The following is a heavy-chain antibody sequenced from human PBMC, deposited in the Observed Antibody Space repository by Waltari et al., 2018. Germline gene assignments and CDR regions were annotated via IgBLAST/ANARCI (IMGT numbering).Heavy chain of an antibody. CDR1: GYTLIDSV. CDR3: APLPGGSGQTFDY. D-gene: IGHD3-10*01. CDR2: IDPEDGET. J-gene: IGHJ4*02. Sequence: EVQLVQSGAEVKKPGATGNISCKASGYTLIDSVMHWVQQAPGKGLEWVGRIDPEDGETVYAEKFQGRVTITADTSTDTSYLELSSLRSDDTAVYYCAPLPGGSGQTFDYWGQGTLLTVSS. V-gene: IGHV1-69-2*01.